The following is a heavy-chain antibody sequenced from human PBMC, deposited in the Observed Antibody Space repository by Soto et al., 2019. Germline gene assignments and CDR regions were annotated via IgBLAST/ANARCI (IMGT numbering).Heavy chain of an antibody. J-gene: IGHJ3*02. CDR2: IIPILGIA. CDR3: ARVVSGYCSGGSCYSPIGAFDI. Sequence: GASVKVSCKASGGTFSSYTISWVRQAPGQGLEWMGRIIPILGIANYAQKFQGRVTITADKSTSTAYMELSSLRSEDTAVYYCARVVSGYCSGGSCYSPIGAFDIWGQGTIVTVSS. CDR1: GGTFSSYT. D-gene: IGHD2-15*01. V-gene: IGHV1-69*02.